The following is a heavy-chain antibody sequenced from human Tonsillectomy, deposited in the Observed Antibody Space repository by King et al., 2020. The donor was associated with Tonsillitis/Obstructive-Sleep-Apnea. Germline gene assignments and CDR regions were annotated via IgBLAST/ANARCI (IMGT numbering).Heavy chain of an antibody. CDR3: LRSSRGYSYGWYNWFDP. CDR2: ISSNGGST. V-gene: IGHV3-64D*06. CDR1: GFTFSSYA. Sequence: VQLVESGGGLVQPGGSLRLSCSASGFTFSSYAMHWVRQAPGKGLEYVSAISSNGGSTYYADSVKGRFTISRDNSKNTLYLQMSSLRAEDTAVYYCLRSSRGYSYGWYNWFDPWGQGTLVTVSS. J-gene: IGHJ5*02. D-gene: IGHD5-18*01.